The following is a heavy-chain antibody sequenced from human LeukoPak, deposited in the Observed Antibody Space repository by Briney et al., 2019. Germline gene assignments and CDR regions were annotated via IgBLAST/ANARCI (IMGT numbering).Heavy chain of an antibody. CDR3: VKVPGPTAMSTKHYFDY. J-gene: IGHJ4*02. D-gene: IGHD5-18*01. CDR1: GFTFSSYA. CDR2: ISSNGGST. Sequence: GGSLRLSCSASGFTFSSYAMHWVRQAPGKGLEYVSAISSNGGSTYYADSVKGRFTISRDNSKNTLYLQMSSLRAEDTAVYYCVKVPGPTAMSTKHYFDYWGQGTLVTVSS. V-gene: IGHV3-64D*06.